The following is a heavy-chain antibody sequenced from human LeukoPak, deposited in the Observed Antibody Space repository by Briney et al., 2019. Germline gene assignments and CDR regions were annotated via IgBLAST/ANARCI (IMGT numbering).Heavy chain of an antibody. Sequence: GESLKISCKGSGYSFTSYWIGWVRQMPGKGLEWMGIIYPGDSDTRYSPSFQGQVTISADKSISTAYLQWSSLKASDTAMYYCATRGAGMATRMGIDDAFDIWGQGTMVTVSS. D-gene: IGHD5-24*01. V-gene: IGHV5-51*01. J-gene: IGHJ3*02. CDR1: GYSFTSYW. CDR2: IYPGDSDT. CDR3: ATRGAGMATRMGIDDAFDI.